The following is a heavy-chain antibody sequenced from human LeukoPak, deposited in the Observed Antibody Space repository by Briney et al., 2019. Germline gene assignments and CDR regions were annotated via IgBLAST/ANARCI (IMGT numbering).Heavy chain of an antibody. CDR1: GFTFSSYS. Sequence: GGSLRLSCAASGFTFSSYSMNWVRQAPGKGLEWVSSISSSSSYIYYADSVKGRFTISRDNAKNSLYLQMNSLRAEDTAVYYCARGPPVDYYGMDVWGQGTTVTVSS. J-gene: IGHJ6*02. CDR2: ISSSSSYI. V-gene: IGHV3-21*01. CDR3: ARGPPVDYYGMDV. D-gene: IGHD2-2*01.